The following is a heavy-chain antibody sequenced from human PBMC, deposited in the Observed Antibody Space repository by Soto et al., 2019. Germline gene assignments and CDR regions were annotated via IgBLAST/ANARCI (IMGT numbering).Heavy chain of an antibody. D-gene: IGHD3-3*01. CDR1: GFIFSSYG. CDR2: IWYDGSNK. V-gene: IGHV3-33*01. CDR3: ARSSQSYYDFWSGYYNEY. J-gene: IGHJ4*02. Sequence: GGSLRLSCAASGFIFSSYGMHWVRQAPGKGLEWVAVIWYDGSNKYYADSVKGRFTISRDNSKNTLYLQMNSLRAEDTAVYYCARSSQSYYDFWSGYYNEYWGQGSLVTVSS.